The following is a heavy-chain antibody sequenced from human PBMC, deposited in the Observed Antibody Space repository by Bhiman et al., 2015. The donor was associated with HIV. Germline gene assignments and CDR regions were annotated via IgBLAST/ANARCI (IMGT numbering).Heavy chain of an antibody. V-gene: IGHV3-30-3*01. CDR2: ISYDGSNK. D-gene: IGHD3-16*01. Sequence: QVQLVESGGGVVQPGRSLRLSCAASGFTFSSYAMHWVRQAPGKGLEWVAVISYDGSNKYYADSVKGRFTISRDNSKNTLYLQMNSLRAEDTAVYYCARGGEFTILSIDYWGQGTLVTVSS. J-gene: IGHJ4*02. CDR3: ARGGEFTILSIDY. CDR1: GFTFSSYA.